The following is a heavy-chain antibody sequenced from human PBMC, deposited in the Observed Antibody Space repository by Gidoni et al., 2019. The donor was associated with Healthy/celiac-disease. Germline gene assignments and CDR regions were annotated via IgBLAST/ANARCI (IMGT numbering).Heavy chain of an antibody. J-gene: IGHJ4*02. CDR2: IYSSGST. Sequence: QVQLQESGPGLVKPSETLSLTCTVSGGSITSYYWSWIRQPAGKGLEWIGRIYSSGSTNYNPSLKSRVTMSVDTSKNQFSLKLSSVTAADTAVYYCARGGAMQYQLLDFDYWGQGTLVTVSS. V-gene: IGHV4-4*07. CDR3: ARGGAMQYQLLDFDY. D-gene: IGHD2-2*01. CDR1: GGSITSYY.